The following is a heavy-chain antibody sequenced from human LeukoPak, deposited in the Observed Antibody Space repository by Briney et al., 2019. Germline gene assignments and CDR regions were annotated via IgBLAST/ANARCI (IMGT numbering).Heavy chain of an antibody. Sequence: GGSLRLSCAASGFTVSSNYMSWVRQAPGKGLEWVSVIYSGGSTYYADSVKGRFTISRDNSKNTLYLQMNSLRAEDTAVYYCAKVQSGGVAAAGDFDYWGQGTLVTVSS. J-gene: IGHJ4*02. CDR1: GFTVSSNY. CDR3: AKVQSGGVAAAGDFDY. D-gene: IGHD6-13*01. V-gene: IGHV3-66*01. CDR2: IYSGGST.